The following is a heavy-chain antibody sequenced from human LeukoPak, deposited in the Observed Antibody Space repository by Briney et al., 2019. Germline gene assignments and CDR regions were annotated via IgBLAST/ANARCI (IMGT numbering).Heavy chain of an antibody. CDR2: ITPIFGTA. J-gene: IGHJ6*03. D-gene: IGHD5-24*01. CDR1: GGTFSSYA. Sequence: SVKVSCKASGGTFSSYAISWVRQAPGQGLEWMGGITPIFGTANYAQKFQGRVTITADESTSTAYMELSSLRSEDTAVYYCARRRDGYNWVIPYYYYMDVWGKGTTVTVSS. CDR3: ARRRDGYNWVIPYYYYMDV. V-gene: IGHV1-69*01.